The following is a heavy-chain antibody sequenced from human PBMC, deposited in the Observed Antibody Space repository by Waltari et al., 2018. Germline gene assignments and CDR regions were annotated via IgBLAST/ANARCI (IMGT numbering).Heavy chain of an antibody. J-gene: IGHJ4*02. Sequence: EVQLAESGGGLVQPGRSLRLSCTASGFNFGDYARTCVRQGPGKGLEWVGFIRSKKYGGAPEYAAAVKGRFTISRDDSKSVAYLQMNSLRTEDTALYYCTRADGMTDLDYWGQGALVTVSS. CDR2: IRSKKYGGAP. V-gene: IGHV3-49*04. CDR1: GFNFGDYA. CDR3: TRADGMTDLDY.